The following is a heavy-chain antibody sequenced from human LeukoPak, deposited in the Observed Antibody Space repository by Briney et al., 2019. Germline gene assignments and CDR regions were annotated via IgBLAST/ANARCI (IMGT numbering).Heavy chain of an antibody. CDR1: GLSFSDYY. J-gene: IGHJ4*02. V-gene: IGHV3-23*01. D-gene: IGHD6-13*01. CDR2: ISGSGGST. Sequence: PGGSLRLFCEVSGLSFSDYYIDWVRQAPGRGLEWVSAISGSGGSTYYADSVKGRFTISRDNSKNTLYLQMNSLRAEDTAVYYCAKENGYSSSCFDYWGQGTLVTVSS. CDR3: AKENGYSSSCFDY.